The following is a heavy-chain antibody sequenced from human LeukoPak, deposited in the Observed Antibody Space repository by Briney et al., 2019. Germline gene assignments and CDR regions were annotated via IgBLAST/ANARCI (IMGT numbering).Heavy chain of an antibody. CDR1: GFTFNTFN. Sequence: GGSLRLSCAASGFTFNTFNMNWVRQAPGKGLEWVSSITSGGDYIYYADSVKGRFTTSRDNAKNSLSLQLNSLRVEDTAVYYCARGHYDVLASSYKWAPDYWGQGTLVTVSS. CDR2: ITSGGDYI. D-gene: IGHD3-9*01. J-gene: IGHJ4*02. CDR3: ARGHYDVLASSYKWAPDY. V-gene: IGHV3-21*01.